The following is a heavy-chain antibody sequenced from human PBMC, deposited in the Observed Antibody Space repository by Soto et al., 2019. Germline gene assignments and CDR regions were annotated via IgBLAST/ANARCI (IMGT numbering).Heavy chain of an antibody. CDR1: GFTFSSYS. Sequence: GGSLRFSCAASGFTFSSYSMNWVRQAPGKGLEWVSSISSSSSYIYYADSVKGRFTISRDNAKNSLYLQMNSLRAEDTVVYYCARSFRAVAGNPYYWGQGTLVTVSS. J-gene: IGHJ4*02. V-gene: IGHV3-21*01. D-gene: IGHD6-19*01. CDR2: ISSSSSYI. CDR3: ARSFRAVAGNPYY.